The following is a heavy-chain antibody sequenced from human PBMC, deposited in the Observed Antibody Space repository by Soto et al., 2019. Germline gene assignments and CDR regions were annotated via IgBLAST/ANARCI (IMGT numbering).Heavy chain of an antibody. D-gene: IGHD2-8*01. CDR3: AGGFRNGFHV. Sequence: EVQLVESGGGLVKPGGSLRLSCVASGFTFSDYSINWVRQAPGKGLEWVSYISGPSIYIYYADSVKGRFTISRDKAKSAVYLQMNSLRPEDTAVYYSAGGFRNGFHVSGQGTTVSVSS. J-gene: IGHJ6*02. CDR2: ISGPSIYI. CDR1: GFTFSDYS. V-gene: IGHV3-21*05.